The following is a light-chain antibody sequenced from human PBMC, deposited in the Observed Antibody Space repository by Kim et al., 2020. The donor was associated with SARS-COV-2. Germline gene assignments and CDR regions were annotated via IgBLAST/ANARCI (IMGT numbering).Light chain of an antibody. CDR3: QAANTLPYT. J-gene: IGKJ2*01. CDR2: DAS. Sequence: DIQMTQSPSSVSASVGDSVTITCRASQDINTWLAWYQQKPGEAPKLPIYDASILQSGVPLRFSGSGSGTEFTLAITSLQPDDFATYFCQAANTLPYTFGQGTKLEI. CDR1: QDINTW. V-gene: IGKV1-12*01.